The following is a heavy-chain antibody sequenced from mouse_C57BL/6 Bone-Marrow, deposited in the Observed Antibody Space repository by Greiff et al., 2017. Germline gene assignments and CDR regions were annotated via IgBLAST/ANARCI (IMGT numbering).Heavy chain of an antibody. D-gene: IGHD2-5*01. Sequence: EVMLVESGGGLVKPGGSLKLSCAASGFTFSDYGMHWVRQAPEKGLEWVAYISSGSSTIYYADTVKGRFTISRDNAKHTLFLQMTSLRSEDTAMYYCARSYYSNYGDYWGQGTSVTVSS. CDR2: ISSGSSTI. CDR1: GFTFSDYG. V-gene: IGHV5-17*01. CDR3: ARSYYSNYGDY. J-gene: IGHJ4*01.